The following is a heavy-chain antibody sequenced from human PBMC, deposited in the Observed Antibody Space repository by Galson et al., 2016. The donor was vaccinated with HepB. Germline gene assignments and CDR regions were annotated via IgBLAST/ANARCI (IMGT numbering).Heavy chain of an antibody. Sequence: SLRLSCAASGLTFSEAWMHWVRQSPGKGLVWVSRINGDGRITNYADSVRGRFTISRDNAKNTVSLQMNSLRAEDTAIYYCVRDFLWGEGADAFDIWGQGTRVTV. CDR1: GLTFSEAW. V-gene: IGHV3-74*01. J-gene: IGHJ3*02. D-gene: IGHD3-16*01. CDR3: VRDFLWGEGADAFDI. CDR2: INGDGRIT.